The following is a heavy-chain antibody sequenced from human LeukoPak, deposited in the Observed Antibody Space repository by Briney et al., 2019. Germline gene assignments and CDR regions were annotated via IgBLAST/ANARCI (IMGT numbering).Heavy chain of an antibody. J-gene: IGHJ6*03. Sequence: GASVKVSCKASGYTFTGYYMHWVRQAPGQGLEWMGWINPNRGGTNYAQKFQGRVTMTRDTSISTAYMELSRLRSDDTAVYYCARDRGLDIAAAGKFRHYYYYMDVWGRGTTVTVSS. D-gene: IGHD6-13*01. CDR3: ARDRGLDIAAAGKFRHYYYYMDV. CDR1: GYTFTGYY. CDR2: INPNRGGT. V-gene: IGHV1-2*02.